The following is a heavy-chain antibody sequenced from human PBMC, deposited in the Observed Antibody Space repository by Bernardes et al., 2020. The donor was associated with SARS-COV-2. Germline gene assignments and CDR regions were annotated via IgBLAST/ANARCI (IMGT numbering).Heavy chain of an antibody. V-gene: IGHV4-34*01. J-gene: IGHJ4*02. CDR1: DGSVSGYY. Sequence: SETLSLTCAVYDGSVSGYYWSWIRQPPGKGLEWIGEISRNGGTNYNPSLKSRVTISVDTSKTQISLKLTSVTAADTAVYYCARNPTRGLLRQWGQGTLVTVSS. CDR3: ARNPTRGLLRQ. D-gene: IGHD1-26*01. CDR2: ISRNGGT.